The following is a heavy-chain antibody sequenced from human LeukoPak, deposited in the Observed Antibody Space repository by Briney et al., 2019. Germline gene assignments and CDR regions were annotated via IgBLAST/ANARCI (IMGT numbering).Heavy chain of an antibody. J-gene: IGHJ6*02. V-gene: IGHV3-49*04. D-gene: IGHD2-15*01. CDR1: GFTFGEYF. Sequence: QSGGSLRLSCTASGFTFGEYFMSWVRQAPGKGLEWVGLIRSKASGGTAEYAASVKGRFTISRDDSKSIAYLQMKSLKTEDTAVYYCTRDSVGGLPQFYHYSGMDVWGQGTTVTVSS. CDR3: TRDSVGGLPQFYHYSGMDV. CDR2: IRSKASGGTA.